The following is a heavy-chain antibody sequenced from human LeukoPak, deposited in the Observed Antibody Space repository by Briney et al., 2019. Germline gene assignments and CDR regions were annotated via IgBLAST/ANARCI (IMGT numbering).Heavy chain of an antibody. J-gene: IGHJ4*02. CDR2: ISSSSSYI. CDR1: GFTFSSYS. V-gene: IGHV3-21*01. Sequence: GGSLRLSCAASGFTFSSYSMNWVRQTPGKGLEWVSSISSSSSYIYYADSVKGRFTISRDNAKNSLYLQMNSLRAEDTAVYYCARVGVAVAGTGVDYWGQGTLVTVSS. D-gene: IGHD6-19*01. CDR3: ARVGVAVAGTGVDY.